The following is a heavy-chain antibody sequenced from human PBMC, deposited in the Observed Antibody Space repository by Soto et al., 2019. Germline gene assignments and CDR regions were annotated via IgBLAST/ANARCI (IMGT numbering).Heavy chain of an antibody. CDR3: ARVKTSGYHNLFDS. CDR2: ISAYNGNT. J-gene: IGHJ5*01. Sequence: GASVKVSCKASGYTFTSYGISWVRQAPGQGLEWMGWISAYNGNTNYAQKLQGRVTMTTDTSTSTAYMELRSLRSDDTAVYYCARVKTSGYHNLFDSWAQGSLVTGSS. D-gene: IGHD3-3*01. CDR1: GYTFTSYG. V-gene: IGHV1-18*01.